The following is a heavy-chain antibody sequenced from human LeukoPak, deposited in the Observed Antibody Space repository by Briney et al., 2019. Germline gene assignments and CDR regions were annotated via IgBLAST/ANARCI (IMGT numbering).Heavy chain of an antibody. V-gene: IGHV3-30*02. D-gene: IGHD3-3*01. J-gene: IGHJ5*02. CDR1: GFTFSSYG. CDR3: ARAGFWSGYAWFDP. CDR2: IRYDGSNK. Sequence: PGGSLRLSCAASGFTFSSYGMHWVRQAPGKGLEWVAFIRYDGSNKYYADSVKGRFTISRDNAKNSLYLQMNSLRAEDTAVYYCARAGFWSGYAWFDPWGQGTLVTVSS.